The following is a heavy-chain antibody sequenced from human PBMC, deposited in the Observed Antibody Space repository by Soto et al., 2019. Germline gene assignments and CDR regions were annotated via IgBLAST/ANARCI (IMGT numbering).Heavy chain of an antibody. D-gene: IGHD4-4*01. J-gene: IGHJ4*02. CDR3: AKQFYLLRTPGTTPPPQNFDY. Sequence: EVQLLESGGGLVQPGGSLRLSCASSGFMFNSYGMSWVRQAPGKGLEWVSSISGGGNTYYADFVKGRFTIYRDISKNTLYLQMRSLRAEDTAGYFCAKQFYLLRTPGTTPPPQNFDYWGQGTRVTVSS. V-gene: IGHV3-23*01. CDR2: ISGGGNT. CDR1: GFMFNSYG.